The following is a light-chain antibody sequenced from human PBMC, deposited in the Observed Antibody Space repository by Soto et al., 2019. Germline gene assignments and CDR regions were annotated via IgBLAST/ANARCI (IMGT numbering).Light chain of an antibody. CDR3: GAWDETGTGRWV. J-gene: IGLJ3*02. Sequence: QSGLTQPPSASGTPGQIITISCSGSRSNIGNNIVTWYQQFTGAAPKVVIYRTEQRPSGVTYRFSGSMAGTSASLAISGLQPEDEADCYCGAWDETGTGRWVFGGGTKLTVL. CDR2: RTE. V-gene: IGLV1-44*01. CDR1: RSNIGNNI.